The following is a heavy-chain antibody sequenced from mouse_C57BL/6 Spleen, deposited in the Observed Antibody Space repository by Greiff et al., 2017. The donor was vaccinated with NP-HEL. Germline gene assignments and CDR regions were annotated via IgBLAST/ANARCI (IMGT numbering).Heavy chain of an antibody. D-gene: IGHD1-1*01. J-gene: IGHJ3*01. CDR2: ISSGSSTI. Sequence: EVKLMESGGGLVKPGGSLKLSCAASGFTFSDYGMHWVRQAPEKGLEWVAYISSGSSTIYYADTVKGRFTISRDNAKNTLFLQMTSLRSEDTAMYYCARGYYYGSSPGWFAYWGQGTLVTVSA. CDR1: GFTFSDYG. V-gene: IGHV5-17*01. CDR3: ARGYYYGSSPGWFAY.